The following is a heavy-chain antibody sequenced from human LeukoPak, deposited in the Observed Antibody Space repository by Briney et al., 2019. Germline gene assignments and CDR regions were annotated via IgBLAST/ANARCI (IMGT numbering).Heavy chain of an antibody. CDR1: GGSIRSYY. Sequence: SETLSLTCAVSGGSIRSYYWSWIRQPPGKGLEWIRYMYYTGTTNYNPSLKSRVTISVDTSKNHFSLNLKSVTAADTAVYYCARESSTGWYPPDNNWFDPWGQGTLVTVSS. CDR2: MYYTGTT. CDR3: ARESSTGWYPPDNNWFDP. J-gene: IGHJ5*02. V-gene: IGHV4-59*12. D-gene: IGHD3-22*01.